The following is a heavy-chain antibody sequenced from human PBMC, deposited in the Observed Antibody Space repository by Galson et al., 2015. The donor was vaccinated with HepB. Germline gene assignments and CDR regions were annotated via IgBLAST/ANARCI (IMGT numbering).Heavy chain of an antibody. D-gene: IGHD3-9*01. CDR2: ISYDGSNR. V-gene: IGHV3-30*03. CDR1: GFRFSSYG. J-gene: IGHJ6*02. CDR3: ASVRYSAGLDV. Sequence: SLRLSCAASGFRFSSYGMHWVRQAPGKGLEWVAVISYDGSNRNYADSVKGRFIISRDNSKNTVYLQMNSLRVDDTAVYYCASVRYSAGLDVCVQGTTVTVSS.